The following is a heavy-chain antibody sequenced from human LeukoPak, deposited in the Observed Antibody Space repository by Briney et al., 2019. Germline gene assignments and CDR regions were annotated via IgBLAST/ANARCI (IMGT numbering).Heavy chain of an antibody. J-gene: IGHJ4*02. D-gene: IGHD6-13*01. CDR3: ARESMELVRFDF. Sequence: SGGSLRLSCAASGFTFSSYWMHWVRQAPGKGLVWVSNINSDGRRTSYADSVKGRFTISRDNAKNTLYLQMTSLRAEDTAVYYCARESMELVRFDFWGQGTLVTVSS. V-gene: IGHV3-74*01. CDR2: INSDGRRT. CDR1: GFTFSSYW.